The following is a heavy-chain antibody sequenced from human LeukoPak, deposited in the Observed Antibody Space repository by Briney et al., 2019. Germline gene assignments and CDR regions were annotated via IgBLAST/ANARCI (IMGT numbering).Heavy chain of an antibody. J-gene: IGHJ3*01. Sequence: AGSLRLTCAASGFTFSSHSMNWVRQAPGKGLEWLSYIDSGSGNIYYRDSVKGRFTISRDNAQDSLYLQMDSLRDEDTAVYYCAREDDDWGPNTLDVWGQGTVVTVSS. D-gene: IGHD7-27*01. CDR3: AREDDDWGPNTLDV. CDR1: GFTFSSHS. CDR2: IDSGSGNI. V-gene: IGHV3-48*02.